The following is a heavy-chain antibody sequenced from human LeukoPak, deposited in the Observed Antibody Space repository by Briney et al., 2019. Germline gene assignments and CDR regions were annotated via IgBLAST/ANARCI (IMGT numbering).Heavy chain of an antibody. CDR1: GGSISSSSYY. Sequence: ETLSLTCTVSGGSISSSSYYWGWIRQPPGKGLEWVANIKQDGSEKYYADSVKGRFTISRDNAKNSLYLQMNSLRAEDTAVYYCARVNAKAGYGSSWYPTNFDYWGQGTLVTVSS. D-gene: IGHD6-13*01. J-gene: IGHJ4*02. CDR2: IKQDGSEK. CDR3: ARVNAKAGYGSSWYPTNFDY. V-gene: IGHV3-7*01.